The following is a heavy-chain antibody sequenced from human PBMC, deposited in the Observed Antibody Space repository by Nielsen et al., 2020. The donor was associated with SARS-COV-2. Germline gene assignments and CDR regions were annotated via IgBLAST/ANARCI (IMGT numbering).Heavy chain of an antibody. CDR2: INHSGST. J-gene: IGHJ5*02. V-gene: IGHV4-34*01. CDR3: ARGSRITMIVVVTKHNWFDP. CDR1: GGSFSGYY. D-gene: IGHD3-22*01. Sequence: SETLSLTCAVYGGSFSGYYWSWIRQPPGKGLEWIGEINHSGSTNYNPSLKSRVTISVDTSKNQFSLKLSSVTAADTAVYYCARGSRITMIVVVTKHNWFDPWGQGTLVTVSS.